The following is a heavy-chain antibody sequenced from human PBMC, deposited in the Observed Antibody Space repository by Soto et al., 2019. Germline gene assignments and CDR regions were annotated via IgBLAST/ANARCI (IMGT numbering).Heavy chain of an antibody. CDR1: GFTFSSYA. CDR3: AKVPPSRFGELSYYFDY. J-gene: IGHJ4*02. Sequence: GGSLRLSCAASGFTFSSYAMSWVRQAPGKGLEWVSAISGSGGSTYYTDSVKGRFTISRDNSKNTLYLQMNSLRAEDTAVYYCAKVPPSRFGELSYYFDYWGQGTLVTVSS. V-gene: IGHV3-23*01. CDR2: ISGSGGST. D-gene: IGHD3-10*01.